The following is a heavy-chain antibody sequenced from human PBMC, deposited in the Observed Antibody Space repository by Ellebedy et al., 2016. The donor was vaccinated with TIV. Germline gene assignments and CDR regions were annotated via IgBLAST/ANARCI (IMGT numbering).Heavy chain of an antibody. CDR2: INVEGDEQ. CDR1: GFAFETDW. J-gene: IGHJ4*02. CDR3: ARGGGSSSWYWRF. Sequence: GESLKISCAASGFAFETDWMTWLRQAPGKGLEWVANINVEGDEQFYADSVRGRFTISRDNSKNSRYLQLSSLRADDSAQYYCARGGGSSSWYWRFWGQGAPVTV. D-gene: IGHD6-13*01. V-gene: IGHV3-7*03.